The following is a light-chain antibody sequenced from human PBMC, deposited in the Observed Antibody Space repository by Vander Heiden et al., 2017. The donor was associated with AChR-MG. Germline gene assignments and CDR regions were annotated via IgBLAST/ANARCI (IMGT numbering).Light chain of an antibody. CDR3: QQLSNWPQLT. CDR1: QSVSSY. CDR2: DAS. Sequence: EIVLTQYPATLSLSPGVRATLSCRASQSVSSYLAWYQQKPGQAPRLLIYDASNRATGIPARFSGSGYVKDFTLTISSLEPEDFAVYYCQQLSNWPQLTVGGGTKVEIQ. J-gene: IGKJ4*01. V-gene: IGKV3-11*01.